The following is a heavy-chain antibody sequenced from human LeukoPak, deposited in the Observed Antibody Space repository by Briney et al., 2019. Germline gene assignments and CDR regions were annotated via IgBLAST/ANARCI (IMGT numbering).Heavy chain of an antibody. J-gene: IGHJ4*02. V-gene: IGHV3-30*02. D-gene: IGHD1-1*01. Sequence: GSLRLSCAASGFIFTHYGMHWVRQAPGKVLEWVAYIASDGNYKDYGDSVKGRFTISRDNSRNTLYLQMDSLRAEDTAVYYCANLPYNWNTHFGDYWGQGTLVSVSS. CDR3: ANLPYNWNTHFGDY. CDR1: GFIFTHYG. CDR2: IASDGNYK.